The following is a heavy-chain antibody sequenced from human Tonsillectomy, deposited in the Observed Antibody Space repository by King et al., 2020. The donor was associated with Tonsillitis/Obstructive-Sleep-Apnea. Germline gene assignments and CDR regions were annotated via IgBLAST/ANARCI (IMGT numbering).Heavy chain of an antibody. CDR2: IRHSGST. J-gene: IGHJ5*02. D-gene: IGHD4-17*01. V-gene: IGHV4-34*01. Sequence: VQLQQWGAGLLKPSETLSLTCAVYGGSFSGYYWSWIRQPPGKGLVWIGEIRHSGSTNYNPSLKSRVTISVDTSKNQFSLKLSSVTAADTAVYYCARGRLTTVTNGWFDPWGQGTLVTVSS. CDR1: GGSFSGYY. CDR3: ARGRLTTVTNGWFDP.